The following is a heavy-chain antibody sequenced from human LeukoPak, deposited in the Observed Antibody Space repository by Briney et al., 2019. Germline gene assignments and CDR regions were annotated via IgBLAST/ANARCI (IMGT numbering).Heavy chain of an antibody. D-gene: IGHD3-22*01. J-gene: IGHJ4*02. CDR2: ISAYNGKT. V-gene: IGHV1-18*01. Sequence: GASVKVSCKASGYTFTSYGISWVRQAPGQGLEWMGWISAYNGKTNYAQTLQGRVTITTDTSTSTAYMEMRSLRSDDTAVYCWARGHSSDYWGQGTLVTVSS. CDR3: ARGHSSDY. CDR1: GYTFTSYG.